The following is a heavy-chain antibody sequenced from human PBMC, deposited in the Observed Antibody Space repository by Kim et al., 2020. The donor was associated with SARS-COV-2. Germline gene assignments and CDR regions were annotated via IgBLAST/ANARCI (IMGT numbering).Heavy chain of an antibody. CDR3: ARDRLITMVRGVTYYYYGMDV. CDR2: IYTSGST. CDR1: GGSISSYY. Sequence: SETLSLTCTVSGGSISSYYWSWIRQPAGKGLEWIGRIYTSGSTNYNPSLKSRVTMSVDTSKNQFSLKLSSVTPADTAVYYCARDRLITMVRGVTYYYYGMDVWGQGTTVTVSS. V-gene: IGHV4-4*07. J-gene: IGHJ6*02. D-gene: IGHD3-10*01.